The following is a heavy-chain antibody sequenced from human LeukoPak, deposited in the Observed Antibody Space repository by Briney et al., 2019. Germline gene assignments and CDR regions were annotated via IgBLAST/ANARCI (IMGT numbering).Heavy chain of an antibody. CDR2: ISAYNGNT. Sequence: ASVKVSCKASGYTFTSYGISWVRQAPGQGLEWMGWISAYNGNTNYAQKLQGRVTMTTDTSTSTAYMELRSLRSDDTAVYYCARGLAPMIVVTKINYGMDVWGQGTTVTVSS. CDR1: GYTFTSYG. V-gene: IGHV1-18*01. D-gene: IGHD3-22*01. J-gene: IGHJ6*02. CDR3: ARGLAPMIVVTKINYGMDV.